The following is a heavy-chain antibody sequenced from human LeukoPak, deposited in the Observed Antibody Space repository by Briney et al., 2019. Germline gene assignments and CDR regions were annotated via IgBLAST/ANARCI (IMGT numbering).Heavy chain of an antibody. CDR3: ACHQPDSYGYAFDI. CDR2: ISSSGSTI. CDR1: GLTFSSYE. J-gene: IGHJ3*02. D-gene: IGHD5-18*01. V-gene: IGHV3-48*03. Sequence: PGGSLSLYCAASGLTFSSYEMNWVRQAPGKGLEWVSYISSSGSTIYYADSVKGRFTISRDNAKNSLYLQMNSLSAEDTAVYYCACHQPDSYGYAFDIWGQGTMVTVSS.